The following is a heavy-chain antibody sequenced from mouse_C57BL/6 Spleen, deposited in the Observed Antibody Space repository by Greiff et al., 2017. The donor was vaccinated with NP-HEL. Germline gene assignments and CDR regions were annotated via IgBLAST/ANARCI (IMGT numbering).Heavy chain of an antibody. Sequence: DVKLVESGGGLVQPGESLKLSCESNEYEFPSHDMSWVRKTPEKRLELVAAINSDGGSTYYPDTMERRFIISRDNTKKTLYLQMSSLRSEDTALYYCARQGRYGNYGAMDYWGQGTSVTVSS. CDR2: INSDGGST. V-gene: IGHV5-2*01. D-gene: IGHD2-10*02. CDR1: EYEFPSHD. J-gene: IGHJ4*01. CDR3: ARQGRYGNYGAMDY.